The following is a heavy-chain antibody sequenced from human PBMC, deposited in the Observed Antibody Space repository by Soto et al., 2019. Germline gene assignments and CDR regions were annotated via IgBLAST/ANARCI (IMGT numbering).Heavy chain of an antibody. D-gene: IGHD2-15*01. CDR1: GFTFSSYA. V-gene: IGHV3-23*01. CDR3: AKDQGGYCSGGSCYSGVDP. J-gene: IGHJ5*02. CDR2: ISGSGGST. Sequence: QSGGSLRLSCAASGFTFSSYAMSWVRQAPGKGLEWVSAISGSGGSTYYADSVKGRFTISRDNSKNTLYLQMNSLRAEDTAVYYCAKDQGGYCSGGSCYSGVDPWGQGTLVTVSS.